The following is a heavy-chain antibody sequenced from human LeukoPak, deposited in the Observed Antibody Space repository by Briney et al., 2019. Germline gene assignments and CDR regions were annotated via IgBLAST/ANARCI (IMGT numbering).Heavy chain of an antibody. Sequence: GGSLRLSCAASGFTFSSFVMSWVRQAPGKGLEWVSSISSSGDSTYYADSVKGRFTISRDNAKNSLSLQMNSLRAEDTAVYYCARPLMYYYGSETYFWFDPWGQGTLVTVSS. CDR3: ARPLMYYYGSETYFWFDP. D-gene: IGHD3-10*01. CDR2: ISSSGDST. V-gene: IGHV3-23*01. J-gene: IGHJ5*02. CDR1: GFTFSSFV.